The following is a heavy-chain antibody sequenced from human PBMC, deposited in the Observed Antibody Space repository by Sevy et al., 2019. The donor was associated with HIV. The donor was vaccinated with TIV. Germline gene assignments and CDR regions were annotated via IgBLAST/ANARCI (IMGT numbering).Heavy chain of an antibody. J-gene: IGHJ5*02. V-gene: IGHV1-69*10. D-gene: IGHD6-13*01. CDR3: ASDLPIAAAVPGSWFDP. CDR2: IIPILGIA. CDR1: GGTFSSYA. Sequence: ASVKVSCKASGGTFSSYAISWVRQAPGQGLEWMGGIIPILGIANYAQKFQGRVTITADKSTSTAYMELSSLRSEDTAVYYCASDLPIAAAVPGSWFDPWGQGTLVTVSS.